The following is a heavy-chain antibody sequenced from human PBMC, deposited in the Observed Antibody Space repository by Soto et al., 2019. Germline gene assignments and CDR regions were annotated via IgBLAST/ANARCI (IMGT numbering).Heavy chain of an antibody. CDR2: MNPNSGNT. CDR1: GYTFTSYD. V-gene: IGHV1-8*01. CDR3: ATSGELLRYYYYGMDV. J-gene: IGHJ6*02. D-gene: IGHD1-26*01. Sequence: QVQLVQSGAEVKKPGASVKVSCKASGYTFTSYDINWVRQATGQGLEWMGWMNPNSGNTGYAQKFQGRVTMTRNTSISTAYMELSSLRSEDTAVDYCATSGELLRYYYYGMDVWGQGTTVTVSS.